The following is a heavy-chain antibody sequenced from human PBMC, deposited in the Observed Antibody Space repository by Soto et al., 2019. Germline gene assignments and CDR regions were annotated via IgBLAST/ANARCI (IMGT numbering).Heavy chain of an antibody. J-gene: IGHJ4*02. CDR2: IYYSGST. V-gene: IGHV4-59*01. CDR3: ARGPGGYSSSWYEGYFDY. D-gene: IGHD6-13*01. Sequence: SETLSLTCTVSGGSISNYYWSWIRQPPGKGLEWIGYIYYSGSTNYKPSLKSRVTISVDTSKNQFSLKLSSVTAADTAVYYCARGPGGYSSSWYEGYFDYWGQGTLVTVSS. CDR1: GGSISNYY.